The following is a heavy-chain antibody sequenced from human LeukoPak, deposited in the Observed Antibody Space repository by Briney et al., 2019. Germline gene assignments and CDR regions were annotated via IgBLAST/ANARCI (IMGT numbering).Heavy chain of an antibody. D-gene: IGHD3-9*01. V-gene: IGHV3-30-3*01. CDR3: ASGGNFDWLLPIDY. CDR2: ISYDGSNK. Sequence: GGSLRLSCAASGFTFSSYAMHWVRQAPGKGLEWVAVISYDGSNKYYADSVKGRFTISRGNSKNTLYLQMNSLRAEDTAVYYCASGGNFDWLLPIDYWGQGTLVTVSS. CDR1: GFTFSSYA. J-gene: IGHJ4*02.